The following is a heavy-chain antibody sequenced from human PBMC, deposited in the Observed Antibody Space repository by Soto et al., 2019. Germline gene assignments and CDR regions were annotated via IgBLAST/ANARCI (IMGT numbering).Heavy chain of an antibody. CDR2: IIPVFGRP. D-gene: IGHD5-12*01. V-gene: IGHV1-69*13. Sequence: SVKVFCKASGGTFSSFGISWVRQAPGQGLEWMGGIIPVFGRPNYAQRFRGRLTITADESTNTCYMELIDLESEDTAVYYCAREGSGYNFWGQGTQVTVSS. J-gene: IGHJ1*01. CDR1: GGTFSSFG. CDR3: AREGSGYNF.